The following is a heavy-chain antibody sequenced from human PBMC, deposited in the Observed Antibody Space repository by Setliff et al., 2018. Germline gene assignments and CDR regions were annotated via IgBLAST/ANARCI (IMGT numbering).Heavy chain of an antibody. V-gene: IGHV1-18*01. CDR3: AISTLSICSGGNCPNVFDV. D-gene: IGHD2-15*01. J-gene: IGHJ3*01. CDR1: GYMLNSYG. Sequence: ASVKVSCKASGYMLNSYGISRVRQAPGQGLEWMGWISSYNDITNYAQRFQGRVTLTKDMSTSAAYMELRSLGSDDTAVYYCAISTLSICSGGNCPNVFDVWGQGTMVTVSS. CDR2: ISSYNDIT.